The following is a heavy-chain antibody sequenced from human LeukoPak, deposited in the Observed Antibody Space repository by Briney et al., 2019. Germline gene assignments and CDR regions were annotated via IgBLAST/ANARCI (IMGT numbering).Heavy chain of an antibody. CDR3: ARDAEYSSGWYAMDVYNWFDP. V-gene: IGHV3-33*01. J-gene: IGHJ5*02. Sequence: GGSLRLSCAASGFTFSSYGMHWVRQAPGKGLEWVAVIWYNGSNKYYADSVKGRFTISRDNSKNTLYLQMNSLRAEDTAVNYCARDAEYSSGWYAMDVYNWFDPWGQGTLVTVSS. CDR1: GFTFSSYG. D-gene: IGHD6-19*01. CDR2: IWYNGSNK.